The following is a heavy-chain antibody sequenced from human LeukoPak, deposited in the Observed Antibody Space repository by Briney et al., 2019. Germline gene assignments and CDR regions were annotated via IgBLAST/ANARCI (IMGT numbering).Heavy chain of an antibody. D-gene: IGHD6-19*01. J-gene: IGHJ4*02. V-gene: IGHV3-13*01. CDR1: GFTVSNYD. CDR3: ARAVAGTYFDL. Sequence: AGGSLRLSCAASGFTVSNYDMHWVRQATGKGLEWVSVIGIAGDTYYPGSVKGRFTISRENAKNSFYLQMNNLRAGDTAVYYCARAVAGTYFDLWGQGTLVTVSS. CDR2: IGIAGDT.